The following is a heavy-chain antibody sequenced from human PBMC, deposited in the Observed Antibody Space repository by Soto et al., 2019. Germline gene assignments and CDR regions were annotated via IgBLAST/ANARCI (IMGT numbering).Heavy chain of an antibody. CDR1: EGTFNSYA. Sequence: QAQVVQSGAEVRKPGSSVKLSCKASEGTFNSYAIAWVRQAPGQGLEWMGGIIPYYNTRNYAQKFQERVTITADDSPNTVYMELSSLRSDDTAVYFCAGGASRWYPYFFDSWAQGTLVTVSS. CDR2: IIPYYNTR. D-gene: IGHD6-13*01. V-gene: IGHV1-69*01. J-gene: IGHJ4*02. CDR3: AGGASRWYPYFFDS.